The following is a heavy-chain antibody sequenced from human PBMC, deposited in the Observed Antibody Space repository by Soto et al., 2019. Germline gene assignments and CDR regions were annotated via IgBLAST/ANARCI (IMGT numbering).Heavy chain of an antibody. CDR1: GYSFTDYH. CDR2: INPKSGGT. CDR3: ARGDSTDCSNGVCSFFYNHDMDV. D-gene: IGHD2-8*01. J-gene: IGHJ6*02. Sequence: ASVKVSCKASGYSFTDYHIHWVRQAPGQGLEWLGRINPKSGGTSSAQKFQGWVTMTTDTSISTASMELTRLTSDDTAIYYCARGDSTDCSNGVCSFFYNHDMDVWGQGTTVTVSS. V-gene: IGHV1-2*04.